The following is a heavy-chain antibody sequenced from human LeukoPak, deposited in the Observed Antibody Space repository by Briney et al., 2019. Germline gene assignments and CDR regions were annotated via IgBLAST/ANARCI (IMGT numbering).Heavy chain of an antibody. V-gene: IGHV1-18*01. CDR2: VGPYNRKK. CDR3: ARGAPRGVWNFYFDY. Sequence: ASVKVSCKASGYAFSSYGIGWVRQAPGQGLEWMGWVGPYNRKKNYSQKFQGRVNMTTDTSTNTAYLELRTLRSDDTAVYYCARGAPRGVWNFYFDYWGQGTLVTVSS. D-gene: IGHD1-7*01. CDR1: GYAFSSYG. J-gene: IGHJ4*02.